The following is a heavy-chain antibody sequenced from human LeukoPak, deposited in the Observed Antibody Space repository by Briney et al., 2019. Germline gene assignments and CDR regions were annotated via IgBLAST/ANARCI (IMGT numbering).Heavy chain of an antibody. J-gene: IGHJ4*02. V-gene: IGHV3-23*01. CDR1: GFTFPAYA. D-gene: IGHD2-2*01. Sequence: PGESLRLSCAASGFTFPAYAMGCVRQAPGKGLEWVSAITNTGGSTYYADSVKGRFTISRDKSKNTLYLQMNSLSAQDTAIYYCARHHPPIDGSWTSCYGFDYWGQGTLVTVSS. CDR2: ITNTGGST. CDR3: ARHHPPIDGSWTSCYGFDY.